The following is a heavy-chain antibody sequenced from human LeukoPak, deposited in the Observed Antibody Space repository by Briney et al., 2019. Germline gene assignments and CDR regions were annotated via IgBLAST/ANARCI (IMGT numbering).Heavy chain of an antibody. CDR2: ITSSSASI. Sequence: GGSLRLSRAASGFTFSSYSMNWVRQAPGKGLEWVSSITSSSASIYYADSVKGRFTISRDNAKNSLYLQMNSLRAEDTATYYCARDLYYFDSSGPTIEYWGQGTLVTVSS. V-gene: IGHV3-21*01. CDR3: ARDLYYFDSSGPTIEY. CDR1: GFTFSSYS. D-gene: IGHD3-22*01. J-gene: IGHJ4*02.